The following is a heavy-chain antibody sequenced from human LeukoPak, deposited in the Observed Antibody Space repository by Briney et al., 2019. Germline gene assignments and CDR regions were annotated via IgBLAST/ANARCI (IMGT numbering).Heavy chain of an antibody. D-gene: IGHD3-10*01. CDR1: GFTFSTYN. CDR2: ISGSGGNT. J-gene: IGHJ5*02. CDR3: AKGYSASPQRSWLDP. V-gene: IGHV3-23*01. Sequence: GGSLRLSCAASGFTFSTYNMNWVRQAPGKGLEWVSGISGSGGNTFYTDSVKGRFTISRDNSKSTLYLQMHTLRAEDTAVYYCAKGYSASPQRSWLDPWGQGTLVTVSS.